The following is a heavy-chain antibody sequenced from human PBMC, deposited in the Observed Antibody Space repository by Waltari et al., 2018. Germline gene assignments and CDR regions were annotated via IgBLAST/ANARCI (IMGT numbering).Heavy chain of an antibody. J-gene: IGHJ4*02. D-gene: IGHD6-19*01. V-gene: IGHV4-34*01. CDR2: LNHSGSI. CDR3: ARGGYSSGWPDY. CDR1: GGSFNCYY. Sequence: QVQLQQWGAGLLKPSETLSLTCAVYGGSFNCYYWSWIRQPPGKGLEWIGELNHSGSINYNPFLKSRVTISVDTSKNQFSLKLSPVTAADTAVYYCARGGYSSGWPDYWGQGTLVTVSS.